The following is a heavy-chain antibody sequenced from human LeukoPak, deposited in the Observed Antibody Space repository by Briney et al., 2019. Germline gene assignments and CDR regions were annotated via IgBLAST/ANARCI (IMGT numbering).Heavy chain of an antibody. Sequence: GESLKISRKGSGYSFTSYWIGWVRQMPGKGPEWMGIIYPADSDTRHSPTLQGQVTLSADKSISTAYLEWSSLKASDTAIYYCARRYYGSGAYYFDYWGQGTLVTVSS. V-gene: IGHV5-51*01. CDR1: GYSFTSYW. J-gene: IGHJ4*02. CDR3: ARRYYGSGAYYFDY. CDR2: IYPADSDT. D-gene: IGHD4-17*01.